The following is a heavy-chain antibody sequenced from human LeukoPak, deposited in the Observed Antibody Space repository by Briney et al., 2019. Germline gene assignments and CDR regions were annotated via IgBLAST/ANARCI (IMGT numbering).Heavy chain of an antibody. CDR2: ISHDGSNK. Sequence: GGSLRLSCAASGFTFSSYAMRWVRQAPGKGLEWVAVISHDGSNKYYADSVKGRFTISRDNSKNTLYLQMNSLRAEDTAVYYCARDSSETGDYYMDVWGKRTTVTVSS. CDR1: GFTFSSYA. D-gene: IGHD3-22*01. J-gene: IGHJ6*03. V-gene: IGHV3-30*04. CDR3: ARDSSETGDYYMDV.